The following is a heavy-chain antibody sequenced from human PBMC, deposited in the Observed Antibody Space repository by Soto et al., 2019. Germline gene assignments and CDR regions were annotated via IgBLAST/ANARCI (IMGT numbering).Heavy chain of an antibody. CDR3: ARHTYDYVWGRYYYYYGMDV. Sequence: PGESLKISCKGSGYSFTSYWIGWVRQMPGKGLEWMGIIYPGDSDTRYSPSFQGQVTISADKSISTAYLQWSSLKASDTAMYYCARHTYDYVWGRYYYYYGMDVWGQETTVGVYS. CDR2: IYPGDSDT. V-gene: IGHV5-51*01. J-gene: IGHJ6*02. CDR1: GYSFTSYW. D-gene: IGHD3-16*01.